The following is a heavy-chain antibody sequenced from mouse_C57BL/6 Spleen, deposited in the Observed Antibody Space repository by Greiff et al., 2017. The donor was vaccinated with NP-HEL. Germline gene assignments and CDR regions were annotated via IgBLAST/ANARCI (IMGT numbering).Heavy chain of an antibody. Sequence: EVQRVESGGGLVKPGGSLKLSCAASGFTFSSYTMSWVRQTPEKRLEWVATISGGGGNTYYPDSVKGRVTISRDNAKNTLYLQMSRLRSEDTALYYCARAVYYDYGDYFDYWGQGTTLTVSS. J-gene: IGHJ2*01. V-gene: IGHV5-9*01. CDR1: GFTFSSYT. CDR2: ISGGGGNT. CDR3: ARAVYYDYGDYFDY. D-gene: IGHD2-4*01.